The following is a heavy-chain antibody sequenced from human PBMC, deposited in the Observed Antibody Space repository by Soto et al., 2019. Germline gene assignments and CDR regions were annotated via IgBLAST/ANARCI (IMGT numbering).Heavy chain of an antibody. V-gene: IGHV1-69*01. J-gene: IGHJ5*02. CDR2: LNPIFGTP. CDR3: ANELWFGELGGWFDP. D-gene: IGHD3-10*01. Sequence: QVQLEQSGAEVKKPGSSVKVSCKASGGTFSSYAISWVRQAAGQGLEWMGGLNPIFGTPSYAQKFQGRVTITADESTNTVYMELSSLRSEDTAVYYCANELWFGELGGWFDPWGQGTLVTVSS. CDR1: GGTFSSYA.